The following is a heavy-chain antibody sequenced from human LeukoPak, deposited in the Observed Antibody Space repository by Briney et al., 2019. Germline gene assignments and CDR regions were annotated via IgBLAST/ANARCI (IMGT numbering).Heavy chain of an antibody. CDR2: IYHSGST. J-gene: IGHJ5*02. CDR1: GGSISSYY. Sequence: SETLSLTCTVSGGSISSYYWSWIRQPPGKGLEWIGYIYHSGSTYYNPSLKSRVTISVDRSKNQFSLKLSSVTAADTAVYYCARGRESPFGPWGQGTLVTVSS. CDR3: ARGRESPFGP. V-gene: IGHV4-59*01.